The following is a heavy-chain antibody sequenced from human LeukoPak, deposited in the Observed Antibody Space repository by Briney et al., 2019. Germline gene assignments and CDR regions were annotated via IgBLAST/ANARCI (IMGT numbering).Heavy chain of an antibody. CDR3: ARPTHYGSGSYYHP. D-gene: IGHD3-10*01. V-gene: IGHV4-61*02. CDR2: IYTSGST. J-gene: IGHJ5*02. Sequence: SQTLSLTCTVSGGSISSGSYYWSWIRQPAGKGLEWIGRIYTSGSTNYNPSLKSRVTISVDTSKNQFSLKLSSVTAADTAVYYCARPTHYGSGSYYHPWGQGTLVTVSS. CDR1: GGSISSGSYY.